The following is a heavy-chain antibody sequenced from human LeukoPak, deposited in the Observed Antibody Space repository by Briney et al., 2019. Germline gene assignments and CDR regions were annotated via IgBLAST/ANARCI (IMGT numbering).Heavy chain of an antibody. Sequence: GGSLRLSCAASGFTFSGSAMHWVRQASGKGLEWVGRIRSKANSYATAYAASVKGRFTIPRDDSKNTAYLRMNSLKTEDTAVYYCTRLYLSYDFWSGYYSGADYWGQGTLVTVSS. CDR2: IRSKANSYAT. CDR1: GFTFSGSA. D-gene: IGHD3-3*01. V-gene: IGHV3-73*01. CDR3: TRLYLSYDFWSGYYSGADY. J-gene: IGHJ4*02.